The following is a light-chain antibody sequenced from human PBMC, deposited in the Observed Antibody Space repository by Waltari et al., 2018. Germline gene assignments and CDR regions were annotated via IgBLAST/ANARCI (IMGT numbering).Light chain of an antibody. Sequence: DIQMTQSPSTLSASVGDRITMTCRASQSISTWLAWSQQKPGKAPNRLIYKASNLESGDPSRFSGSGSGTEFTLTISSLQPDDFATYYCQHYDKYPFTVGPGTKVDIK. V-gene: IGKV1-5*03. J-gene: IGKJ3*01. CDR3: QHYDKYPFT. CDR2: KAS. CDR1: QSISTW.